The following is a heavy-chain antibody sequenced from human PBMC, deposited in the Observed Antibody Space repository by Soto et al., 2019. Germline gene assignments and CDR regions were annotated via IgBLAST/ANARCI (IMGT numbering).Heavy chain of an antibody. V-gene: IGHV4-4*07. CDR3: ARDTYDSLTDYDHLNGFDL. CDR2: IYNSGNT. J-gene: IGHJ3*01. Sequence: SETLSLTCTVSCGSISNYHWSWIRQPAGRGLEWIGRIYNSGNTNYNPTLKSRVTMSVDTSKKQLSLKLRSVTAADTAVYYCARDTYDSLTDYDHLNGFDLWGQGTEVTVSS. D-gene: IGHD3-9*01. CDR1: CGSISNYH.